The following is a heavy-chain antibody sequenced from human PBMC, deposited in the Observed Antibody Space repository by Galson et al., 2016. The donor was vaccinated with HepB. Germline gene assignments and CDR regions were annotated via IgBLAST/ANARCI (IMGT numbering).Heavy chain of an antibody. CDR3: ATLEGSSYYHLDY. Sequence: PALVKPTQTLTLTCTFSGFSLSTTKVGVGWIRQPPGKPLEWLALIYWDEAKRYRPSLRSRLTITMDTSKNQVVLRMTNVEPEDTATYYCATLEGSSYYHLDYWGQGTLVTVSS. CDR2: IYWDEAK. V-gene: IGHV2-5*02. CDR1: GFSLSTTKVG. D-gene: IGHD1-26*01. J-gene: IGHJ4*02.